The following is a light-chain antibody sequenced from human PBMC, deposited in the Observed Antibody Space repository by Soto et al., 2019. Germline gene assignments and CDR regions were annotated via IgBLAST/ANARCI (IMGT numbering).Light chain of an antibody. J-gene: IGKJ3*01. V-gene: IGKV4-1*01. CDR3: QQVYSAPIT. Sequence: DIVMTQSPDSLTVSLGERATINFKSSQSVLSSSDNKNYLAWYQQKPGQPPQLLFNYWASTRASGIPDRFSGSGSGTDFTLTISSLQAEDVAVYYWQQVYSAPITFGPGTKVDIK. CDR1: QSVLSSSDNKNY. CDR2: WAS.